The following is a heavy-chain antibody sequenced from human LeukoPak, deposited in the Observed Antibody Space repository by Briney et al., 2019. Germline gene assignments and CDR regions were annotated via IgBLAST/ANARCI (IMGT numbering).Heavy chain of an antibody. D-gene: IGHD3-3*01. CDR2: IYYSGST. Sequence: PSETLSLTCNVSGGSISSSSYYWGWIRQPPGRGLEWIGSIYYSGSTYYNPSLKSRVTISVDPSKNQFSLKLRSLTAADTAVYYCARQITIFGVVPRFAPWGQGTLITVSS. J-gene: IGHJ5*02. CDR1: GGSISSSSYY. CDR3: ARQITIFGVVPRFAP. V-gene: IGHV4-39*01.